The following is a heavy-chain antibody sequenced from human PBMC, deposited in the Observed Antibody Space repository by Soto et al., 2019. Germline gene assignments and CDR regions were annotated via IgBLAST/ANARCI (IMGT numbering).Heavy chain of an antibody. CDR3: AGRGTKWLRSPFDY. Sequence: QVQVVQSGAEVKKPGASVKVSCKVSGYTLTYLSMHWVRQAPGKGLEWMGGFDHEDGETIYAQKFQGRVSLTEDTSTDTAKMELSSLRSEDTAVYYCAGRGTKWLRSPFDYWGQGTLVTVSS. D-gene: IGHD5-12*01. CDR1: GYTLTYLS. V-gene: IGHV1-24*01. CDR2: FDHEDGET. J-gene: IGHJ4*02.